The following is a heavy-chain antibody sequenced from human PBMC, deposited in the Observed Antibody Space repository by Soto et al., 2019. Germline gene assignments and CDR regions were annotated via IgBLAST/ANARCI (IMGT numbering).Heavy chain of an antibody. CDR2: IIPIFGTA. D-gene: IGHD6-19*01. V-gene: IGHV1-69*13. CDR1: GGTFSSYA. J-gene: IGHJ4*02. CDR3: AREADYSSGSKD. Sequence: SVKVSCKASGGTFSSYAISWVRQAPGQGLEWMGGIIPIFGTANYAQKFQGRVTITADESTSTAYMELSSLRSEDTAVYYCAREADYSSGSKDWGQGTLVTVSS.